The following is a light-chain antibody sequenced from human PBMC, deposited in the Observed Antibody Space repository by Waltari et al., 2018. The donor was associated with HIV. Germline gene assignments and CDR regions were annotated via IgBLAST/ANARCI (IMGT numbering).Light chain of an antibody. CDR3: AAWDDSLNAWV. CDR2: SNN. CDR1: SSNIGSNY. V-gene: IGLV1-44*01. Sequence: QSVLTQPPSASGTPGQRVAISCSGSSSNIGSNYVYWYQQLPGTAPKLLIYSNNQRPYGVPDRISGSKSGTSASLAISELQSVDEADYYCAAWDDSLNAWVFGGGTKLTVL. J-gene: IGLJ3*02.